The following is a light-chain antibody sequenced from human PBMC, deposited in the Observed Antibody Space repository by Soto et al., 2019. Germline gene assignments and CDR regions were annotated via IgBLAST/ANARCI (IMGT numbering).Light chain of an antibody. CDR1: QSISTS. CDR2: DAS. CDR3: QQYNSDYT. Sequence: DIQMTQSPSTLSASVGDRVTITCRASQSISTSLAWCQQKPGKAPKFLIYDASSLESGVPSRFSGSGSGTEFTLTISSLQPDDFASYYCQQYNSDYTFGQGTKVDIK. V-gene: IGKV1-5*01. J-gene: IGKJ2*01.